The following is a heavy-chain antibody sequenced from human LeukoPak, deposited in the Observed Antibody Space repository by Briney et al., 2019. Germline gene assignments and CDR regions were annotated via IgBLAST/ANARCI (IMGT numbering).Heavy chain of an antibody. D-gene: IGHD5-18*01. CDR3: ACTAYYYYYLDV. V-gene: IGHV3-23*01. Sequence: GGSLRLSCAASGFPFSSHAMSWVRQAPGKGLEWVSAISGSGDNTYYADSVKGRFTISRDNSKNAPYLHMSSLRAEDTAVYYCACTAYYYYYLDVWGKGTTVTVSS. CDR2: ISGSGDNT. CDR1: GFPFSSHA. J-gene: IGHJ6*03.